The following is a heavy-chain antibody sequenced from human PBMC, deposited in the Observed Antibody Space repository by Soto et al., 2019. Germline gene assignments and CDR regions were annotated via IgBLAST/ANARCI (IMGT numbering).Heavy chain of an antibody. CDR1: GFTFSSYS. CDR3: ARDKRFSPLASKMGIDV. D-gene: IGHD3-3*01. V-gene: IGHV3-21*01. CDR2: ISSSSSYI. J-gene: IGHJ6*02. Sequence: PGGSLRLSCAASGFTFSSYSMNWVRQAPGNGLEWVSSISSSSSYIYYPASEKGRFTISRDNAKNSLYLQMNILRAEDTAVYYCARDKRFSPLASKMGIDVWGQGTTVTVSS.